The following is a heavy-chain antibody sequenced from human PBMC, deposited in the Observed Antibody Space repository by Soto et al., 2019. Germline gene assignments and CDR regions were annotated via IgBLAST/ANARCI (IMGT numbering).Heavy chain of an antibody. CDR2: ISYRGNT. CDR3: SRQPSRQCSGGICYHFPSWFDP. Sequence: QLQLQESGPGLVKPSETLALTCTVSGGSISTSDYFWNWIRQPPGKGLEYIGSISYRGNTYYTPSQKRRVTISVDTSSHQFSLKLNPVTAAAPAVYFCSRQPSRQCSGGICYHFPSWFDPWGQGTLVSVSS. CDR1: GGSISTSDYF. V-gene: IGHV4-39*01. D-gene: IGHD2-15*01. J-gene: IGHJ5*02.